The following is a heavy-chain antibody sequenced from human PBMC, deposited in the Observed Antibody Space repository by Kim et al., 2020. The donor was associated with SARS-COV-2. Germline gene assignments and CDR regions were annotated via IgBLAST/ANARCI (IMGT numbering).Heavy chain of an antibody. CDR1: GFTVSSNY. J-gene: IGHJ4*02. V-gene: IGHV3-53*01. CDR2: IYIAGDS. CDR3: ARGNRDYSTSWYYFDY. Sequence: GGSLRLSCAASGFTVSSNYMTWVRQAPGKGLDWVSSIYIAGDSYYADSVQGRFTLSRDDSKNTLYLQMNSLRAEDTAFYYCARGNRDYSTSWYYFDYWGQGTLVTVSS. D-gene: IGHD6-13*01.